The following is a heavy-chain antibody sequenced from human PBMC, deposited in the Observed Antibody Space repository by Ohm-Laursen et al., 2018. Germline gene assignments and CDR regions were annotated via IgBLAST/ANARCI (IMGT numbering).Heavy chain of an antibody. D-gene: IGHD7-27*01. CDR1: GGSISSYY. Sequence: GTLSLTCTVSGGSISSYYWSWIRQPAGKGLEWIGYIYYSGSTNYNPSLKSRVSTSVDTSKNQFSLKLSSVTAADTAVYYCATSPLGIGGFDIWGQGTVVSVSS. CDR2: IYYSGST. CDR3: ATSPLGIGGFDI. V-gene: IGHV4-59*01. J-gene: IGHJ3*02.